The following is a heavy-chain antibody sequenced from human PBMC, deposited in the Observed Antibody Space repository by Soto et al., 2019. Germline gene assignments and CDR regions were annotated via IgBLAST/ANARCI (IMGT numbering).Heavy chain of an antibody. CDR2: ISAYNGNT. V-gene: IGHV1-18*04. Sequence: AASVKVSCKASGYTFTSYGISWVRQAPGQGLEWMGWISAYNGNTNYAQKLQGRVTMTTDTSTSTAYMELRSLRSDDTAVYYCARDAVEMATSNYFDYWGQGTLVTVSS. J-gene: IGHJ4*02. CDR1: GYTFTSYG. CDR3: ARDAVEMATSNYFDY.